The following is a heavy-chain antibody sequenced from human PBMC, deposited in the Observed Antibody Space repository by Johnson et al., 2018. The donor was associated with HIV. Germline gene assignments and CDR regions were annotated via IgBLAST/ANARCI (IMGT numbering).Heavy chain of an antibody. J-gene: IGHJ3*02. CDR3: ARDVIKVIAARDDAFDI. CDR2: ISGSGAST. V-gene: IGHV3-23*04. D-gene: IGHD6-6*01. Sequence: EQLVESGGGLVQPGGSLRLSCVVSGFTFSDYAVNWVRQAPGKGLEWVSGISGSGASTYYADSVKGRFTISRDNSKSTLYLQMNSLRAEDTAVYYCARDVIKVIAARDDAFDIWGQGTMVTVSS. CDR1: GFTFSDYA.